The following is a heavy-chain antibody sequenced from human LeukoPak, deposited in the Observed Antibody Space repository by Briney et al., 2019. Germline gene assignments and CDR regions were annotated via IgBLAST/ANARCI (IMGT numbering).Heavy chain of an antibody. J-gene: IGHJ4*02. CDR2: ITGNGNST. CDR3: VSSGGSV. D-gene: IGHD2-15*01. V-gene: IGHV3-74*01. CDR1: GFTFSSYW. Sequence: GGSLRLSCAAPGFTFSSYWMHWVRQAPGKGLVWVSLITGNGNSTIYADSVKGRFTISRDNAKNTLYLQMNSLRPEDTAVYYCVSSGGSVWGQGTLVIVSS.